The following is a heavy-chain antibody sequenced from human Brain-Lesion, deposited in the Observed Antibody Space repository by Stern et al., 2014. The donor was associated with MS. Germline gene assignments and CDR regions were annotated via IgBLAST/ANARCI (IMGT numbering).Heavy chain of an antibody. CDR1: GGSISSSNW. Sequence: QLQLQESGPGLVKPSGTLSLTCAVSGGSISSSNWWSWVRQSPGKGLEWIGEISHSGGTKYSPSFESRVITSVDKSKNQFPLKLIYVTAADTAVYYCARELPDLNAFDIWGQGTMVTVSS. CDR3: ARELPDLNAFDI. D-gene: IGHD1-14*01. V-gene: IGHV4-4*02. J-gene: IGHJ3*02. CDR2: ISHSGGT.